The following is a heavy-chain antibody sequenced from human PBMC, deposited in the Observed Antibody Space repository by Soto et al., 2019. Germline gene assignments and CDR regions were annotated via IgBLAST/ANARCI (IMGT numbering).Heavy chain of an antibody. CDR3: ARQSSGDFDF. J-gene: IGHJ4*02. Sequence: QVQLQESGPGLVKPSETLSLTCSVSGGSIGHYYWNWIRQSPGKGLEWIGNVYYSGTTYNPSLRRRVTISVDPSKSQFSLNLTSVTAADTAVYYCARQSSGDFDFWGQGVLVTVSS. CDR2: VYYSGT. D-gene: IGHD4-17*01. V-gene: IGHV4-59*08. CDR1: GGSIGHYY.